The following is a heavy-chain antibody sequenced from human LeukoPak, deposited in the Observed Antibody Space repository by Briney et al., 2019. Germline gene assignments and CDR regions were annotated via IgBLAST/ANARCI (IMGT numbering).Heavy chain of an antibody. V-gene: IGHV5-51*01. Sequence: GESLKISCKGSGYTFTKDWIGWVRQTPDKGLEWMAMIYPGDSDIIYSPSFQGQVSISVDKSISTAYLQWSSLKASDTAMYYCVTGWRVDFYHPAHKWGQGTLLTVSA. CDR1: GYTFTKDW. CDR2: IYPGDSDI. J-gene: IGHJ4*02. D-gene: IGHD6-19*01. CDR3: VTGWRVDFYHPAHK.